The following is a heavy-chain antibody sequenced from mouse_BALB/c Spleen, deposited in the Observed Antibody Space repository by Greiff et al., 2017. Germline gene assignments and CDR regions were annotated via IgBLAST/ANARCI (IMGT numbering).Heavy chain of an antibody. Sequence: LQQPGSELVRPGASVKLSCKASGYTFTSYWMHWVKQRPGQGLEWIGNIYPGSGSTNYDEKFKSKATLTVDTSSSTAYMQLSSLTSEDSAVYYCTRWGAYWGQGTLVTVSA. CDR1: GYTFTSYW. CDR3: TRWGAY. CDR2: IYPGSGST. V-gene: IGHV1S22*01. J-gene: IGHJ3*01.